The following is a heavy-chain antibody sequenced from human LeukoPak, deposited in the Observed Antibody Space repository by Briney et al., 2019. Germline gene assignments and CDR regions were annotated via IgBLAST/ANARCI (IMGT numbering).Heavy chain of an antibody. V-gene: IGHV4-59*01. CDR1: GGSISTYY. CDR3: ARDQRGDSAYDFDY. D-gene: IGHD5-12*01. J-gene: IGHJ4*02. Sequence: PSETLSLTCTVSGGSISTYYWSWIQQSPGKGLEWIGYIYFSGSTNYNPSLKSRVTISVDTSKKQLSLKLRSVTAADTAVYYCARDQRGDSAYDFDYWGQGILVTVSS. CDR2: IYFSGST.